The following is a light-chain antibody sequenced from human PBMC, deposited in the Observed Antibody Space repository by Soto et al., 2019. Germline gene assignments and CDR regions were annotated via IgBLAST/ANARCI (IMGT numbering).Light chain of an antibody. CDR1: SSNIGAGYP. V-gene: IGLV1-40*01. Sequence: QSVLTQPPSVSGAPGQRVTISCTGDSSNIGAGYPVHWYQQFPGSAPKLLIYDNKNRPSGVPDRFSGSRSGTSASLAITGLQAEDEADYHCQSYDGSVHVVVFGEGTKVTVL. CDR2: DNK. CDR3: QSYDGSVHVVV. J-gene: IGLJ2*01.